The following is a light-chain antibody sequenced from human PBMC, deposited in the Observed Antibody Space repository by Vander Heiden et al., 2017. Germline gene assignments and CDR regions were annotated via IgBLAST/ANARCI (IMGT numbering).Light chain of an antibody. J-gene: IGLJ1*01. CDR1: SSHIGASNY. V-gene: IGLV2-8*01. CDR3: SSYGGSSTNYV. CDR2: TVT. Sequence: QSALTQPPSASGSLGQLVTISCTGTSSHIGASNYVSWYRHHPSKAPRLMIYTVTKRPSGVSDRFFGSKSGNTAFLTVSGLQAEDEADYYCSSYGGSSTNYVFGSGTRVTVL.